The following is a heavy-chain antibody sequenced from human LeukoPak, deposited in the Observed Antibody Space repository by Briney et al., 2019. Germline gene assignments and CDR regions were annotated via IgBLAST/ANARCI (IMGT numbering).Heavy chain of an antibody. CDR2: IKQDGSEK. CDR3: AREAFDSGYRKSEGY. J-gene: IGHJ4*02. D-gene: IGHD5-12*01. V-gene: IGHV3-7*01. Sequence: GGSLRLSCAVSGFTVSNNYMSWVRQAPGKGLEWVSNIKQDGSEKYYVDSVKGRFTISRDNAKTSLYLQMNSLRAEDTAVYYCAREAFDSGYRKSEGYWGQGTLVTVSS. CDR1: GFTVSNNY.